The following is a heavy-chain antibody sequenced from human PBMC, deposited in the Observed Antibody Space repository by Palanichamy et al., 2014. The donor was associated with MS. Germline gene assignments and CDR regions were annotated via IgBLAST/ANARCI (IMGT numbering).Heavy chain of an antibody. J-gene: IGHJ5*02. CDR3: ARRNGDYYDSSGPNWFDP. V-gene: IGHV3-33*01. Sequence: QVQLVESGGGVVQPGRSLRLSCAASGFTFSSYGMHWVRQAPGKGLEWVAVIWYDGSNKYYADSVKGRFTISRDNSKNTLYLQMNSLRAEDTAVYYRARRNGDYYDSSGPNWFDPWGQGTLVTVSS. CDR1: GFTFSSYG. D-gene: IGHD3-22*01. CDR2: IWYDGSNK.